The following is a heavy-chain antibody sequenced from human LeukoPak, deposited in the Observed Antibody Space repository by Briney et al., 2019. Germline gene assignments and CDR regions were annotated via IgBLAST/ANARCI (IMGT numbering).Heavy chain of an antibody. CDR2: IYYSGST. Sequence: PSETLSLTCTVSGGSISSYYWSWIRQPPGKGLEWIGYIYYSGSTNYNPSLKSRVTISVDTSKNQFSLNLSSVTAADTAVYYCAAIVVVVAATSRAEYFQHWGQGTLVTVSS. J-gene: IGHJ1*01. CDR1: GGSISSYY. V-gene: IGHV4-59*01. CDR3: AAIVVVVAATSRAEYFQH. D-gene: IGHD2-15*01.